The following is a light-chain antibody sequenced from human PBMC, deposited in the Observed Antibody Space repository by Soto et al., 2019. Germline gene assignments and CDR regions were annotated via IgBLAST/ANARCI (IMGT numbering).Light chain of an antibody. CDR3: CSYAGSYTYV. CDR2: DVS. Sequence: QSVLTQPRSVSGSPGQSVTISCTGTSSVVGGYNYVSWYQQHPGKAPKLMIYDVSKRPSGVPDRFSGSKSGNTASLTISGLQAEEEADYYCCSYAGSYTYVFGTGTIVTVL. J-gene: IGLJ1*01. V-gene: IGLV2-11*01. CDR1: SSVVGGYNY.